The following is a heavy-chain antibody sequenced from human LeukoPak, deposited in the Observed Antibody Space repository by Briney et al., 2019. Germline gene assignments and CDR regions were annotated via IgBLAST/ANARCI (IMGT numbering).Heavy chain of an antibody. J-gene: IGHJ6*02. CDR1: GFTFSSYW. Sequence: GGSLRLSCAASGFTFSSYWMNWVRQAPGKGLVWVSRIASDGSSTTYADSVKGRFTISRDNSKNTLYLQMNSLRAEDTAVYYCAKIPYYYGMDVWGQGTTVTVSS. V-gene: IGHV3-74*01. CDR2: IASDGSST. CDR3: AKIPYYYGMDV.